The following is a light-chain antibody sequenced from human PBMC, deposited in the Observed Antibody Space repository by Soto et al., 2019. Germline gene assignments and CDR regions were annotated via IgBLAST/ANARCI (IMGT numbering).Light chain of an antibody. CDR3: QQYNSYPWT. CDR1: QTISSW. J-gene: IGKJ1*01. V-gene: IGKV1-5*03. CDR2: KAS. Sequence: DKQMTQSPSTLSGSVGDRVTITCRASQTISSWLAWYQQKPGKAPKLLIYKASTLKSGVPSRFSGSGSGTEFTLTITSLQPDDFATYYCQQYNSYPWTFGQGTKVDI.